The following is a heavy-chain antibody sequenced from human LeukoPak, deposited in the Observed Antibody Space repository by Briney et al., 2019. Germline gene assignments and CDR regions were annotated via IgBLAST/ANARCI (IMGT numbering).Heavy chain of an antibody. CDR2: INHGGST. CDR1: GGSFSGYY. D-gene: IGHD1-7*01. Sequence: SETLSLTCAVYGGSFSGYYWSWIRQPPGKGLEWIGGINHGGSTNYNPSLKSRVTISVDTSKNQFSLKLSSVTAADTAVYYCARVCCWNYARGGHNWFDPWGQGTLVTVSS. J-gene: IGHJ5*02. V-gene: IGHV4-34*01. CDR3: ARVCCWNYARGGHNWFDP.